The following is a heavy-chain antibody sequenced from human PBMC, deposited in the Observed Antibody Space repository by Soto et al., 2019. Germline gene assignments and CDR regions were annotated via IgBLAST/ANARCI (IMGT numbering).Heavy chain of an antibody. V-gene: IGHV4-28*03. CDR2: IYDSGST. CDR3: ARGPSGDKVDY. CDR1: GSSVSSWNW. D-gene: IGHD7-27*01. Sequence: SETLSLTCAVSGSSVSSWNWWGWIRQPPGKGLEWIGHIYDSGSTYSNPSLQSQVTISMDTSKNQFSLKLSSVTAADTAVYYCARGPSGDKVDYWGQGTLVTVSS. J-gene: IGHJ4*02.